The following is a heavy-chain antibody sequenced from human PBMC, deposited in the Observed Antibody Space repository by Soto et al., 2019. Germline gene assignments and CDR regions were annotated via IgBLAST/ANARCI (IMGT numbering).Heavy chain of an antibody. CDR2: IYYSGST. D-gene: IGHD4-17*01. Sequence: QVQLQESGPGLVKPSETLSLTCTVSGGSISSYYWSWIRQPPGKGLEWIGYIYYSGSTNYNPSLKSRVTSSVDTSKNQFSLKLSSVTAADTAVYYCARVMVYGDYNWFDPWGQGTLVTVSS. CDR3: ARVMVYGDYNWFDP. J-gene: IGHJ5*02. CDR1: GGSISSYY. V-gene: IGHV4-59*01.